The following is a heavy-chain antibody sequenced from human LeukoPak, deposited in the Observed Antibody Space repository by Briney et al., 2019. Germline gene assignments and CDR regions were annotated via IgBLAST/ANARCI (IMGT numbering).Heavy chain of an antibody. V-gene: IGHV1-3*01. D-gene: IGHD2-21*01. Sequence: ASVKVSCKASGYTVTNYVVHWGRQAPGQRPEWMGWINGGNGDTKYSQNFQGRVTITRDTSASTAYMELSSLTSEDTALYYCARDDCGDTCYPGGYWGQGTLVTVSS. CDR2: INGGNGDT. CDR3: ARDDCGDTCYPGGY. J-gene: IGHJ4*02. CDR1: GYTVTNYV.